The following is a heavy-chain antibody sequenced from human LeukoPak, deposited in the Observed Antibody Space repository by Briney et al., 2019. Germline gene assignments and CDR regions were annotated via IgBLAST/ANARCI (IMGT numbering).Heavy chain of an antibody. J-gene: IGHJ4*02. D-gene: IGHD3-3*02. CDR2: IYYSGST. CDR1: GGSISSYH. V-gene: IGHV4-59*01. Sequence: SETLSLTCTVSGGSISSYHWSWIRQPPGRGLEWIGYIYYSGSTNYNPSLKSRVTISLDTSKNQFSLKLSSVTAADTAVYYCARGIRVGNFDYWGQGILVTVSS. CDR3: ARGIRVGNFDY.